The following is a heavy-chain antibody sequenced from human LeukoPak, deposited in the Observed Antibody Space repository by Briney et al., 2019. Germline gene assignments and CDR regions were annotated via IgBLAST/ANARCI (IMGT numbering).Heavy chain of an antibody. CDR2: IYYSGST. CDR1: GGSISSYY. CDR3: ARDEKNGFLDY. V-gene: IGHV4-59*01. D-gene: IGHD3-3*01. Sequence: PSETLSLTCTVSGGSISSYYGSWIRQPPGKGLEWIGYIYYSGSTNYNPSLKSRVTISVDTSKNQFSLKLSSVTAADTAVYYCARDEKNGFLDYWGQGTLVTVSS. J-gene: IGHJ4*02.